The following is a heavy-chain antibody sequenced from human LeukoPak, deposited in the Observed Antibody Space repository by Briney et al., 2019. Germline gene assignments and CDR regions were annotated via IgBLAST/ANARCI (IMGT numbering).Heavy chain of an antibody. CDR2: IADDGSSK. CDR3: ARDRPQYSGYGDYGMDV. D-gene: IGHD5-12*01. V-gene: IGHV3-30*04. Sequence: GGSLRLSCETSGFTFSNHAMHWVRQGPGKGLEWVAVIADDGSSKFYADSVKGRFTISRDNSKNTLLLQMNSLRAEDAAVYYCARDRPQYSGYGDYGMDVWGQGTTVTVSS. J-gene: IGHJ6*02. CDR1: GFTFSNHA.